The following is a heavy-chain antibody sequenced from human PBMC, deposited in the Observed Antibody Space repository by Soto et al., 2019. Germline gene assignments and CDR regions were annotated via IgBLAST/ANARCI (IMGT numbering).Heavy chain of an antibody. Sequence: EVQLVESGGGLVKPGGSLRLSCAASGYAFSVAWMNWVRQAPGKGLEWVGRIKSKAGGGSTDYAAPVKGRFIISRDDSKNTLYLQMNNLEIEDTAVYYCTAGVVVLTLGLDVWGQGTKVTVSS. J-gene: IGHJ6*02. V-gene: IGHV3-15*07. D-gene: IGHD2-15*01. CDR3: TAGVVVLTLGLDV. CDR1: GYAFSVAW. CDR2: IKSKAGGGST.